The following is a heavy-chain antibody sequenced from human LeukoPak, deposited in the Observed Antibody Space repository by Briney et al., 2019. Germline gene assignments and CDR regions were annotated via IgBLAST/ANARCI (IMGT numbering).Heavy chain of an antibody. D-gene: IGHD3-3*01. CDR3: ASSGANTIFGVVRGTDY. J-gene: IGHJ4*02. Sequence: GGSLRLSCAASGFTFSSYWMSWVRQAPGKGLEWVANIKQDGSEKYYVDSVKGRFTISRDNAKNSLYLQMNSLRAEDTAVYYCASSGANTIFGVVRGTDYWGQGTLVTVSS. CDR1: GFTFSSYW. V-gene: IGHV3-7*01. CDR2: IKQDGSEK.